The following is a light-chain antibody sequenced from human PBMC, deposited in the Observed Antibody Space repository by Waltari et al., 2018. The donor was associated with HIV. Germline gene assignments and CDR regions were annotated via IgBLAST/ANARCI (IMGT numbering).Light chain of an antibody. CDR1: QGISTS. CDR2: DAS. V-gene: IGKV1-9*01. CDR3: QQLHTYPHS. Sequence: DIQLTQSPSFLSSLLKDRVTINCLTHQGISTSLAWYQQRPGQAPEHLIYDASVLHTGVPSRFSGSGSGTRFTLTISSLQPDDFGCYYCQQLHTYPHSFGGGTNVE. J-gene: IGKJ4*01.